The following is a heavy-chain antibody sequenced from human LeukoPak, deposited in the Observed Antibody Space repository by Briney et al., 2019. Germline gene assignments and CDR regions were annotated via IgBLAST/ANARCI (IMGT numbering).Heavy chain of an antibody. CDR2: IIPIFGTA. D-gene: IGHD3-3*01. CDR1: GYTFTSYG. CDR3: ARGRYYDFWSGYFGWFDP. J-gene: IGHJ5*02. V-gene: IGHV1-69*05. Sequence: GASVKVSCKASGYTFTSYGISWVRQAPGQGLEWMGGIIPIFGTANYAQKFQGRVTITTDESTSTAYMELSSLRSEDTAVYYCARGRYYDFWSGYFGWFDPWGQGTLVTVSS.